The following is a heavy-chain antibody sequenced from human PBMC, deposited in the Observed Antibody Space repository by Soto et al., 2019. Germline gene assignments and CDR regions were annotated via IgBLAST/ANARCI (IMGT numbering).Heavy chain of an antibody. D-gene: IGHD3-22*01. Sequence: SVKVSCKASGYTFTSYGISWVRQAPGQGLEWMGEIIPIFGTANYAQKFQGRVTITADESTSTAYMELSSLRSEDTALYYCARDRGPSSGYYPYWFDPWGQGTLVTVSS. CDR3: ARDRGPSSGYYPYWFDP. CDR1: GYTFTSYG. J-gene: IGHJ5*02. CDR2: IIPIFGTA. V-gene: IGHV1-69*13.